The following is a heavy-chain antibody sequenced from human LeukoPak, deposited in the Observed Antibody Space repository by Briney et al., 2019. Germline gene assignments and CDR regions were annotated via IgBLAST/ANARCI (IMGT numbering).Heavy chain of an antibody. J-gene: IGHJ4*02. V-gene: IGHV3-13*01. CDR3: ARARYYDSSGYYYGGLAFDI. CDR2: IGTAGDT. CDR1: GFTFSSYD. Sequence: GGSLRLSCAASGFTFSSYDMHWVRQATGKGLEWVSAIGTAGDTYYPGSVKGRFTISRENAKNSLYLQMNSLRAGDTAVYYCARARYYDSSGYYYGGLAFDIWGQGTLVTVSS. D-gene: IGHD3-22*01.